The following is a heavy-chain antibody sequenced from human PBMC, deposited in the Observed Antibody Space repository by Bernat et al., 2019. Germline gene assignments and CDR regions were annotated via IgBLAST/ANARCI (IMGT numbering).Heavy chain of an antibody. D-gene: IGHD6-19*01. CDR1: GFTFSSYG. CDR3: ARDHSSGLFYPDY. CDR2: TWNDGSRK. Sequence: QVQVVESGGGVVQSGRSLRLSCAVSGFTFSSYGMHWVRQAPGKGLEWVAVTWNDGSRKYYVDSVKGRFTIYKDNSKNTLYLQMNSLRPEDTAVYYCARDHSSGLFYPDYWGQGTLVTVSP. V-gene: IGHV3-33*01. J-gene: IGHJ4*02.